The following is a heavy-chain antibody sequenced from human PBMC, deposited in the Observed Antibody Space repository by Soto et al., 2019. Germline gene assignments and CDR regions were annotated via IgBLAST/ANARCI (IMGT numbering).Heavy chain of an antibody. Sequence: PGESLKISCKGSGYSFTSYWISWVRQMPGKGLEWMGRIDPSDSYTNYSPSFQGHVTISADKSISTAYLQWSSLKASDTAMYYCASTALLKYYDIGYYGMDVWGQGTTVTVSS. CDR3: ASTALLKYYDIGYYGMDV. D-gene: IGHD3-9*01. J-gene: IGHJ6*02. CDR2: IDPSDSYT. CDR1: GYSFTSYW. V-gene: IGHV5-10-1*01.